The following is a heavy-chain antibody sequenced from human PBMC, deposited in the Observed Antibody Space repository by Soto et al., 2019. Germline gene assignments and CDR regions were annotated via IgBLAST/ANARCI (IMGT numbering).Heavy chain of an antibody. D-gene: IGHD1-1*01. J-gene: IGHJ4*02. V-gene: IGHV3-73*01. CDR2: IGSKGETYAT. CDR1: GFTFGASN. Sequence: PGGSLRLSCAASGFTFGASNLQWVRQASGKGLEWLGRIGSKGETYATTYAASVKGRFTISRDDSKKTAYLQMNNLESEDTAVYYCVRDDFGLGIDYWGLGTLVTVSS. CDR3: VRDDFGLGIDY.